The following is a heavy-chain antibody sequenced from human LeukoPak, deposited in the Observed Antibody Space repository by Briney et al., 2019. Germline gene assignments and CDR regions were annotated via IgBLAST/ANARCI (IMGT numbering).Heavy chain of an antibody. V-gene: IGHV3-23*01. Sequence: GGSLRLSCAASGFIFTNYAMTWVRQAPGQGLEWVSGITGSGGNTYYADSVKGRFTISRDNSKNTLYLQMDGLRVEDTAVYYCAKVDSRQSRSASDIWGQGTLVTVSS. CDR1: GFIFTNYA. J-gene: IGHJ3*02. CDR3: AKVDSRQSRSASDI. CDR2: ITGSGGNT.